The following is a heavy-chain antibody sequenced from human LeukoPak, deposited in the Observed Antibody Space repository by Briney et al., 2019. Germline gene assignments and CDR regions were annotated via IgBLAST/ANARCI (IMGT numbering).Heavy chain of an antibody. J-gene: IGHJ4*02. V-gene: IGHV3-15*01. CDR3: THRKLVGATTFDY. CDR1: GFTFNYAW. D-gene: IGHD1-26*01. CDR2: VKSKADGGTT. Sequence: PGGSLRLSCAASGFTFNYAWMNWVRQAPGKGLEWVGRVKSKADGGTTDYAVPVKGRFTISRDDSKNTLYLQMNSLKTEDTAVYYCTHRKLVGATTFDYWGQGTLVTVSS.